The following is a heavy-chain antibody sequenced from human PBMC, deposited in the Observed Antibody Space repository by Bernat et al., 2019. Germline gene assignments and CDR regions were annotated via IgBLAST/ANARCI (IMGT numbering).Heavy chain of an antibody. CDR2: IYSGGGI. D-gene: IGHD6-19*01. Sequence: EVQLVETGGGLIQPGGSLRLSCAASGFSVSSNYMSWVRQAPGKGLEWVSVIYSGGGIYYADSVKGRFTISRDNSKNTVSLQMNSLRAEDTAVYYCARTPFRVAVVGTYHFHYWGQGTLVTVSS. CDR3: ARTPFRVAVVGTYHFHY. V-gene: IGHV3-53*05. J-gene: IGHJ4*02. CDR1: GFSVSSNY.